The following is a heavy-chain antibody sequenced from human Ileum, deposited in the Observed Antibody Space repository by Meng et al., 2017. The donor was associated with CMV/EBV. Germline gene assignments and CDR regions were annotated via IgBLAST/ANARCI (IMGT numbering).Heavy chain of an antibody. CDR2: IRSNGNTK. J-gene: IGHJ4*02. D-gene: IGHD6-25*01. V-gene: IGHV3-30*02. Sequence: ESGGGVVEPGGSLSLPCAVSAFTLSHTSMTWSRQGPGKGREWGAFIRSNGNTKYYADSVKGRLTISRDNSKNTMYLQVNSLRPEDTAIYYGAKEGGVYFDYWGQGILVTVSS. CDR3: AKEGGVYFDY. CDR1: AFTLSHTS.